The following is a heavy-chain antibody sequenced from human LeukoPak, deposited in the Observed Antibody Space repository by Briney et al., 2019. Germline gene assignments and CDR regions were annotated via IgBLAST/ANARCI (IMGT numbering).Heavy chain of an antibody. CDR1: GYTFTGYY. V-gene: IGHV1-2*02. Sequence: ASVKVSCKASGYTFTGYYMHWVRQAGGQGRDWMGWINPDSGGTDYAQKFQGRVSMTRDPSISTAYMEVRRLRSDDSALYYCARLSTPNLYYFDFWGQGTLVTVSS. CDR3: ARLSTPNLYYFDF. CDR2: INPDSGGT. D-gene: IGHD3-16*02. J-gene: IGHJ4*02.